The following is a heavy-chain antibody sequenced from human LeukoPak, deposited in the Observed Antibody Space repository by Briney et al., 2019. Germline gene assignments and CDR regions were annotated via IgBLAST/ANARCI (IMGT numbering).Heavy chain of an antibody. D-gene: IGHD2-15*01. CDR3: AKVREVGTNIEVVVVDTSGAFDM. V-gene: IGHV1-2*06. Sequence: GASVKVSCKASGYTFTGYYINWVRQAPGQGLDWMGRINPNSGDTNFAQKFQGRVTLTRDTSISTSYMELSSLRSDDTAVYFCAKVREVGTNIEVVVVDTSGAFDMWGQGTMVTVSS. CDR1: GYTFTGYY. CDR2: INPNSGDT. J-gene: IGHJ3*02.